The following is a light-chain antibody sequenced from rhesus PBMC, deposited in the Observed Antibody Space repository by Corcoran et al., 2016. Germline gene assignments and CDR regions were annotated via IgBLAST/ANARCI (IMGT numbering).Light chain of an antibody. CDR1: QGISSW. Sequence: DIQMTQSPSSLSVSVGDTVTITCRASQGISSWLAWSPQKPGKAPKLLLYKASSLQSGVPSRFSGSGSGTDFTLTISSLQSEDFATYYCQQYSSRPYSFGQGTKVEIK. J-gene: IGKJ2*01. V-gene: IGKV1-22*01. CDR2: KAS. CDR3: QQYSSRPYS.